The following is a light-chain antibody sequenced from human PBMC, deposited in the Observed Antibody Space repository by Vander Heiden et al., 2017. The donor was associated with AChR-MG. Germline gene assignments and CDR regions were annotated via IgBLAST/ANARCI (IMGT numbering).Light chain of an antibody. Sequence: DLQMPHSPSSLSASVRHRVTMTCRASQSSSSYLNWYQQKPGKAPKLLFYAASSLRSGVPSRFSGSGSGTDFTLTISSLQAEDFATYYCQQSYSTAWTFGQGTKVEIK. CDR1: QSSSSY. CDR3: QQSYSTAWT. J-gene: IGKJ1*01. V-gene: IGKV1-39*01. CDR2: AAS.